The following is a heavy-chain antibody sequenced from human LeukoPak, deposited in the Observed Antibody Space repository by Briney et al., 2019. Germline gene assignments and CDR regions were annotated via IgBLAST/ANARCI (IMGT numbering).Heavy chain of an antibody. CDR1: GFTFDDYA. V-gene: IGHV3-23*01. J-gene: IGHJ4*02. Sequence: GGSLRLSCAASGFTFDDYAMHWVRQAPGKGLEWVSSISNSGGRTFYTDSVKGRFTISRDNSKITLYLQMNSLRAEDTAVYYCAKSYNGYESKPDYWGQGTLVTVSS. CDR3: AKSYNGYESKPDY. CDR2: ISNSGGRT. D-gene: IGHD5-12*01.